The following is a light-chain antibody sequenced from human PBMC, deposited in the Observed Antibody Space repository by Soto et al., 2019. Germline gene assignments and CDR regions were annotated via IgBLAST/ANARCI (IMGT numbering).Light chain of an antibody. CDR1: QSVSNNY. CDR3: QQYGSSGT. J-gene: IGKJ1*01. V-gene: IGKV3-20*01. CDR2: GAS. Sequence: EIGLTQSPGTLSLSPGERATLSCRASQSVSNNYLAWYQQKPGQAPRLLIYGASNRATGIPDRFSGSGSGTDFTLTISRLVPEDFAVYYCQQYGSSGTFGQGTKVEIK.